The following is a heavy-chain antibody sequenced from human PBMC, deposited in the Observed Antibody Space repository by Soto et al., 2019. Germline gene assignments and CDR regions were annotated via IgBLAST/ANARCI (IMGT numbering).Heavy chain of an antibody. J-gene: IGHJ5*02. CDR3: ARGDYYDSSGYSFDP. D-gene: IGHD3-22*01. V-gene: IGHV7-4-1*01. CDR2: INTNTGNP. CDR1: GYTFTSYA. Sequence: EASVKVSCKASGYTFTSYAMNCVRQAPGQGLEWMGWINTNTGNPTYAQGFTGRFVFSLDTSVSTAYLQICSLKAEDAAVYYCARGDYYDSSGYSFDPWGQGTLVTVSS.